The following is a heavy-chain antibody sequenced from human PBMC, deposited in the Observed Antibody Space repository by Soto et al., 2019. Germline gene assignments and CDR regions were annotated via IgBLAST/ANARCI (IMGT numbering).Heavy chain of an antibody. D-gene: IGHD3-16*01. CDR3: TSVVTSGGVRYFAF. J-gene: IGHJ4*02. V-gene: IGHV3-15*01. CDR1: GFTFSNIW. CDR2: IKSKTDGGTT. Sequence: PGGSLRLSCAGSGFTFSNIWMSWVRQATGQGLEWVGRIKSKTDGGTTDYAAPVKGRFTISRDDSKDTLYLQMSGLKTEDTAVYYCTSVVTSGGVRYFAFWGQGTLVTVSS.